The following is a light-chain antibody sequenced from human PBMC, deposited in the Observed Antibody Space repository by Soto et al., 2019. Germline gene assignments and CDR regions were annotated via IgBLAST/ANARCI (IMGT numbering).Light chain of an antibody. Sequence: DIQMTQSPSTLSASVGDRVTITCRASQSISSYLNWYQQKPGKAPRLLIYDASNLETGVPSRFSGSGSGTDFTFTISSLQPEDIATYYCQQYGNLLWTFGQGTKVDIK. CDR1: QSISSY. V-gene: IGKV1-33*01. CDR3: QQYGNLLWT. CDR2: DAS. J-gene: IGKJ1*01.